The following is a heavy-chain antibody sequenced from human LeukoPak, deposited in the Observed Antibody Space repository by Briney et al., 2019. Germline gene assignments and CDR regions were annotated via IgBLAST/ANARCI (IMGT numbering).Heavy chain of an antibody. CDR1: GGSFSGYY. CDR2: INHSGST. D-gene: IGHD3-22*01. V-gene: IGHV4-34*01. Sequence: SETLSLTCAVYGGSFSGYYWSWIRQPPGKGLEWIGEINHSGSTNYNPSLKSRVTISVDTSKNQFSLKLSSVTAADTAVYYCARLRWGNYYDSSGECPGYYYYMDVWGKGTTVTISS. CDR3: ARLRWGNYYDSSGECPGYYYYMDV. J-gene: IGHJ6*03.